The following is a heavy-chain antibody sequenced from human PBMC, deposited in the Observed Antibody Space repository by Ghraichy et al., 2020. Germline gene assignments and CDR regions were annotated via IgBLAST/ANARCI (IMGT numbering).Heavy chain of an antibody. CDR1: GFTFSGYW. J-gene: IGHJ6*02. CDR2: IKQDGTEK. V-gene: IGHV3-7*01. Sequence: GGSLRLSCAASGFTFSGYWISWVRQAPGKGLEWVASIKQDGTEKIYVDSVKGRFTISRDNARNSLYLQLNSLRAEDTAMYYCAKNIVATGKNLYYYYGMDVWGQGTTVTVSS. CDR3: AKNIVATGKNLYYYYGMDV. D-gene: IGHD5-12*01.